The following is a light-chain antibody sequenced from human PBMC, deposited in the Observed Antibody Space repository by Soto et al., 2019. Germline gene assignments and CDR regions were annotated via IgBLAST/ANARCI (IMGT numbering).Light chain of an antibody. Sequence: EIVLTQSPGTLSLSPGERATLSCRASQSIDSNHLAWYQQKPGQPPRLLIYGASNRATGIPDRFSGSGSGTDFTLTISRLEPEDFAVYYCQQYGSSGTFGQGTKVDNK. J-gene: IGKJ1*01. CDR1: QSIDSNH. CDR2: GAS. CDR3: QQYGSSGT. V-gene: IGKV3-20*01.